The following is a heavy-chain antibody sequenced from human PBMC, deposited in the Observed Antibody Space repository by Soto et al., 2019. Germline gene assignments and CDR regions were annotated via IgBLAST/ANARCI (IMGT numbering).Heavy chain of an antibody. Sequence: PSETLSLTCNVSGASFNDNHWSWIRQSPGKGLDWIGDINHAGDTYYNPSLKSRLVISVDTSKSQFSLRLSSVTAADTAMYFCVRIRYQLPSSVLWLDPWGQGTPVTVSS. V-gene: IGHV4-34*01. CDR3: VRIRYQLPSSVLWLDP. CDR2: INHAGDT. J-gene: IGHJ5*02. D-gene: IGHD3-16*01. CDR1: GASFNDNH.